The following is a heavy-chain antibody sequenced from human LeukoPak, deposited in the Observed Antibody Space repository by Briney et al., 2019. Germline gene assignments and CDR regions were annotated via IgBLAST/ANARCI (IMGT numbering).Heavy chain of an antibody. CDR1: GFTFSNAW. CDR3: TTALTVAFDI. V-gene: IGHV3-15*01. J-gene: IGHJ3*02. Sequence: VGPLRFSCAGSGFTFSNAWMGWVGQGPGKGLKGVGRIKSKTDGGTTDYAAPVKGRFTISRDDSKNTLYLQMNSLKTEDTAVYYCTTALTVAFDIWGQGTMVTVSS. D-gene: IGHD4-17*01. CDR2: IKSKTDGGTT.